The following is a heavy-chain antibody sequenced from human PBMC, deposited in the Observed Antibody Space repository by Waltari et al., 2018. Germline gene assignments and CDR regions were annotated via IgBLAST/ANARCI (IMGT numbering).Heavy chain of an antibody. CDR1: GFTFSTYG. Sequence: QVQLVESGGGVVQPGRSLRLCCAAYGFTFSTYGMHWVRQAPGKGLEWVAVIGYDGSNKYYADSVKGRFTISRDNSKNTLYLQMNSLRAEDTAVYYCARDPNVDYWGQGTLVTVSS. J-gene: IGHJ4*02. CDR3: ARDPNVDY. V-gene: IGHV3-33*01. CDR2: IGYDGSNK.